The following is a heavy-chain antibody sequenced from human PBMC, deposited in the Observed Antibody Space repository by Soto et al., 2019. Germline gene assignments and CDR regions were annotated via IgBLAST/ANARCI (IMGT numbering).Heavy chain of an antibody. V-gene: IGHV1-69*08. CDR1: GGTFSSYT. Sequence: QVQLVQSGAEVKKPGSSVKVSCKASGGTFSSYTISWVRQAPGQGLEWMGRIIPILGIANYAQKFQGRVTITADKSTSTAYMELSSLGSEDTAVYYCARDRAAAGAHDAFDIWGQGTMVTVSS. J-gene: IGHJ3*02. CDR3: ARDRAAAGAHDAFDI. D-gene: IGHD6-13*01. CDR2: IIPILGIA.